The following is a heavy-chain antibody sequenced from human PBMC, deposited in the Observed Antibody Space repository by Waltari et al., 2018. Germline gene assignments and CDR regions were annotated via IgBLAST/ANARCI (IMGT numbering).Heavy chain of an antibody. CDR1: GYSISSGYY. D-gene: IGHD3-10*01. V-gene: IGHV4-38-2*01. J-gene: IGHJ4*02. CDR3: ARQATITVIKGYYFDY. CDR2: IYHSGST. Sequence: QVQLQESGPGLVKPSETLSLTCAVSGYSISSGYYWGWIRQPPGKGLEWIGSIYHSGSTYYNPSLKSRVTISVDTSKNQFSLKLSSVTAADTAVYYCARQATITVIKGYYFDYWGQGTLVTVSS.